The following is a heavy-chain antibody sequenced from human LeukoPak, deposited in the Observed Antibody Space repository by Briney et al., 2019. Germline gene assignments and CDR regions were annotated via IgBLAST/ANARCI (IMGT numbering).Heavy chain of an antibody. CDR3: AKGLVGSGWIYFDY. Sequence: GSLRLPLAASGFTFSNYSMDLVRQGPGEGPELGPAISGSGGSTYYADSVKGRFTISRDNSKNTLYLQMNSLRAEDTAVYYCAKGLVGSGWIYFDYWGQGTLVTVSS. CDR1: GFTFSNYS. D-gene: IGHD6-19*01. J-gene: IGHJ4*02. CDR2: ISGSGGST. V-gene: IGHV3-23*01.